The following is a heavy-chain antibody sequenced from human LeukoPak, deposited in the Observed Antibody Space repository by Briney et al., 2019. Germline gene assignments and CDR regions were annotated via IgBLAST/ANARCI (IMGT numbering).Heavy chain of an antibody. J-gene: IGHJ3*02. V-gene: IGHV4-39*01. D-gene: IGHD3-22*01. CDR1: GGSISGGSYY. Sequence: SETLSLTCTVSGGSISGGSYYWGWIRQPPGKGLEWIGSIYYSGSTYYNPSLKSRVTISVDTSKNQFSLKLSSVTAADTAVYYCARLFYDSSGAYDAFDIWGQGTMVTVSS. CDR3: ARLFYDSSGAYDAFDI. CDR2: IYYSGST.